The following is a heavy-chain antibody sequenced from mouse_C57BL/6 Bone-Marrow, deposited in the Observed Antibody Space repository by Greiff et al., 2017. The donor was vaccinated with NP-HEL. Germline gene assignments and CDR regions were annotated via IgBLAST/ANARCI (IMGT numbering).Heavy chain of an antibody. CDR3: ARHGYYGSSSWFAY. CDR2: ISSGGSYT. D-gene: IGHD1-1*01. CDR1: GFTFSSYG. J-gene: IGHJ3*01. V-gene: IGHV5-6*01. Sequence: EVMLVESGGDLVKPGGSLKLSCAASGFTFSSYGMSWVRQTPDKRLEWVATISSGGSYTYYPDSVKGRFTISRDNAKNTLYLQMSSLKSEDTAMYYCARHGYYGSSSWFAYWGQGTLVTFSA.